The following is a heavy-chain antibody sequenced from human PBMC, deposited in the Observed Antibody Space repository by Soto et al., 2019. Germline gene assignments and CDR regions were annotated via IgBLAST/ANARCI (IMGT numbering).Heavy chain of an antibody. CDR2: ISYDGSNK. Sequence: VQLVESGGGVVQPGRSLRLSCAASGFTFSSYAMHWVRQAPGKGLEWVAVISYDGSNKYYADSVKGRFTISRDNSKNTLYLQMNSLRAEDTAVYYCARDIVLMVYAFIDYWGQGTLVTVSS. CDR1: GFTFSSYA. D-gene: IGHD2-8*01. CDR3: ARDIVLMVYAFIDY. V-gene: IGHV3-30-3*01. J-gene: IGHJ4*02.